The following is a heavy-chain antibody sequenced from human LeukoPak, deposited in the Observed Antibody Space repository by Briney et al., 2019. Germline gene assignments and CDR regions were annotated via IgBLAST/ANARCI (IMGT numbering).Heavy chain of an antibody. V-gene: IGHV2-5*01. CDR3: AHRTYYDFWSGS. D-gene: IGHD3-3*01. CDR2: IYWNDDK. J-gene: IGHJ4*02. Sequence: SGPTLVNPTQTLTLTCTCSGFSLSTNGVGVGWIRQPPGKALEWLAMIYWNDDKRYSPSLKSRLTITKDTSKNQVVLTMSNMGPVDTATYYCAHRTYYDFWSGSWGQGTLVTVSS. CDR1: GFSLSTNGVG.